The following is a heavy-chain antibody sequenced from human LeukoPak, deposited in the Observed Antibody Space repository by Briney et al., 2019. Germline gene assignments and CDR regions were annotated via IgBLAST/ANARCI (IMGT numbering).Heavy chain of an antibody. D-gene: IGHD6-19*01. CDR2: IRSKPYGGTT. J-gene: IGHJ4*02. CDR1: GFTFGDYA. V-gene: IGHV3-49*04. Sequence: GGSLRLSCTASGFTFGDYALSRVRQAPGKGLEWVGFIRSKPYGGTTEYAASVKGRFTISRDDSKSIAYLQMNSLKTEDTAVYYCTRERVAVAAYYFDYWGQGTLVTVSS. CDR3: TRERVAVAAYYFDY.